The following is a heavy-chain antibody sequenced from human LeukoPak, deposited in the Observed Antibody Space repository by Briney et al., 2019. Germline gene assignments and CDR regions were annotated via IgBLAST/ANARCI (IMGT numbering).Heavy chain of an antibody. J-gene: IGHJ3*02. V-gene: IGHV4-59*01. CDR3: ARNSGSWGDAFDI. Sequence: SETLSLTCTVSGGSISSYYWSWIRRPPGKGLEWIGYIYYSGSTNYNPSLKSRVTISVDTSKNQFSLKLSSVTAADTAVYYCARNSGSWGDAFDIWGQGTMVTVSS. CDR2: IYYSGST. D-gene: IGHD3-22*01. CDR1: GGSISSYY.